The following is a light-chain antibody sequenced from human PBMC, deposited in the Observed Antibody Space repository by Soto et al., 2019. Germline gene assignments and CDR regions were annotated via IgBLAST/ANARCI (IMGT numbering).Light chain of an antibody. CDR1: QSVSSY. Sequence: ETVLTQSPGTLSLSPGEIATLYFSASQSVSSYLAWYQQKPGQAPRLPIYGASSRATGIPDRFSGSGSGTDFTLTISRLEPEDFAVYYCQQYGSSPVFGQGTKVDIK. V-gene: IGKV3-20*01. CDR3: QQYGSSPV. CDR2: GAS. J-gene: IGKJ1*01.